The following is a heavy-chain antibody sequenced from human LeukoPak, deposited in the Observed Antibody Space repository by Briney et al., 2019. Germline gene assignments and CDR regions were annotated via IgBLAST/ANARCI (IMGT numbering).Heavy chain of an antibody. J-gene: IGHJ4*02. CDR1: GFSFSIYT. D-gene: IGHD1-26*01. Sequence: PGGSLRLSCSASGFSFSIYTMHWVRQARGKGLEYVSSISNNGINTFYADSVKGRFTISRDNSMNTLYLQMSSLRADDTAVYYCVKDLIGTYSFEYWGQGTLVTVSS. CDR3: VKDLIGTYSFEY. V-gene: IGHV3-64D*09. CDR2: ISNNGINT.